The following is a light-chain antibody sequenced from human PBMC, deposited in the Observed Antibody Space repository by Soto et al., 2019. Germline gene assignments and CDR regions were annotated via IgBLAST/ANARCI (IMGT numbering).Light chain of an antibody. CDR3: AAWDDSLNGLV. Sequence: QSVLTQPPSASGTPGQRITISCSGSSSNIGDNPVNWYQQLPGAAPKLLIYSNNQRPSGVPDRFSGSKSGTSASLAISGLQSEDEADYYCAAWDDSLNGLVFGTGTKLTVL. CDR2: SNN. V-gene: IGLV1-44*01. CDR1: SSNIGDNP. J-gene: IGLJ1*01.